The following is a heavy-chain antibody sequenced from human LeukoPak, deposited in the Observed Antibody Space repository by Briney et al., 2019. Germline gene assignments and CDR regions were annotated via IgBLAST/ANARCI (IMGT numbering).Heavy chain of an antibody. D-gene: IGHD4-17*01. V-gene: IGHV3-74*01. Sequence: PRGSLRLSCAASGFTFCSYWMHWVRQAPGKGLGWVSRMSTDGSNTSYAASVTGRFTISRDNAKTTLYLQMISLRAEDTALYYCARGSDYGPNTDYWGHGTLVTVSS. CDR2: MSTDGSNT. J-gene: IGHJ4*01. CDR3: ARGSDYGPNTDY. CDR1: GFTFCSYW.